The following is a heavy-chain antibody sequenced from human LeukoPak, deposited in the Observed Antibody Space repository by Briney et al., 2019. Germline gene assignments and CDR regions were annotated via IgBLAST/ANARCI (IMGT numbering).Heavy chain of an antibody. CDR2: ISSSSSYI. CDR1: GFTFSSYS. Sequence: PGGSLRLSCAASGFTFSSYSMNWVRQAPGKGLEWVSSISSSSSYIYYADSVKGRFTISRDNAKNSLYLQMNSLRAEDTAVYYCAKGSITMSPSPIFDYWGQGTLVTVSS. J-gene: IGHJ4*02. D-gene: IGHD3-22*01. V-gene: IGHV3-21*01. CDR3: AKGSITMSPSPIFDY.